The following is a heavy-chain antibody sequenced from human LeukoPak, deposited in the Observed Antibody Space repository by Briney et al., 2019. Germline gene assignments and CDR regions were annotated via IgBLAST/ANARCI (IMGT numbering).Heavy chain of an antibody. CDR3: ARGENTAMVTAADY. D-gene: IGHD5-18*01. CDR2: TNSDGSST. Sequence: PGGSLRLSCAASGFTFSSYWMHWVRQAPGKGLVWVSRTNSDGSSTSYADSVKGRFTISRDNAKNTLYLQMNSLRAEDTAVYYCARGENTAMVTAADYWGQGTLVTVSS. CDR1: GFTFSSYW. J-gene: IGHJ4*02. V-gene: IGHV3-74*01.